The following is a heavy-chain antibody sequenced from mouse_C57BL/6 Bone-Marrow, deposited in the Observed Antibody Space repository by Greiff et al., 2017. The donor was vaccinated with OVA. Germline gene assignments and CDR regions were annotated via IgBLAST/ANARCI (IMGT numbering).Heavy chain of an antibody. CDR1: GYTFTDHT. D-gene: IGHD2-4*01. J-gene: IGHJ3*01. CDR2: IYPRDGST. Sequence: VQLQQSDAELVKPGASVKISCKVSGYTFTDHTIHWMKQRPEQGLEWIGYIYPRDGSTKYNEKFKGKATLTADKSSSTAYMQLNSLTSEDTAVYYCTTRSIYYDYDGFAYWGQGTLVTVSA. CDR3: TTRSIYYDYDGFAY. V-gene: IGHV1-78*01.